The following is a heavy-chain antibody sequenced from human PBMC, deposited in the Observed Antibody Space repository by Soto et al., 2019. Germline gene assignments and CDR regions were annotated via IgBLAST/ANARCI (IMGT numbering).Heavy chain of an antibody. J-gene: IGHJ4*02. CDR1: GGSFSGYY. Sequence: LSLTCAVYGGSFSGYYWSWIRQPPGKGLEWIGEINHSGSTNYNPSLKSRVTISVDTSKNQFSLKLSSATAADTAVYYCARGGWYVFDYWGQGTLVTVSS. D-gene: IGHD6-19*01. CDR2: INHSGST. V-gene: IGHV4-34*01. CDR3: ARGGWYVFDY.